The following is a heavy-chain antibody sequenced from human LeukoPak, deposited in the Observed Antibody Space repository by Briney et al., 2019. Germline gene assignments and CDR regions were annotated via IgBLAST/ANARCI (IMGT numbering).Heavy chain of an antibody. CDR3: ARDLERIAVAGYFDY. CDR2: VSYDGSNK. Sequence: PGRSLTLSCAASGFTLSSYALHWVRLAPATGLERVGVVSYDGSNKYYADSAKGRVTISRDNSNNTLYLQMNSLRAEDTAVYYCARDLERIAVAGYFDYWGQGTLVTVSS. V-gene: IGHV3-30*04. CDR1: GFTLSSYA. J-gene: IGHJ4*02. D-gene: IGHD6-19*01.